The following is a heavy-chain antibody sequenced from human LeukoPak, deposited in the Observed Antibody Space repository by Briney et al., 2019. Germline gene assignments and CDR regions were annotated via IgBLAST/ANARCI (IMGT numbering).Heavy chain of an antibody. D-gene: IGHD5-12*01. CDR3: AKGYICYDPLDY. CDR2: INHSGST. CDR1: GGSFSGYY. J-gene: IGHJ4*02. V-gene: IGHV4-34*01. Sequence: PSETLSLSCVVYGGSFSGYYWSWIRQPPGKGLEWIGEINHSGSTNYNPSLKSRVTISVDTSKNQFSLKLSSVTAADAAVYYCAKGYICYDPLDYWGQGTLVTVSS.